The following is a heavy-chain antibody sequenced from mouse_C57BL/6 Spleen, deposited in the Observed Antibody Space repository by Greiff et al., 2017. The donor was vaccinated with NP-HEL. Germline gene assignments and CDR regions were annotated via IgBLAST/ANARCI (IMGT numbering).Heavy chain of an antibody. Sequence: EVMLVESGGGLVKPGGSLKLSCAASGFTFSDYGMHWVRQAPEKGLEWVAYISSGSSTIYYADTVKGRFTISRDNAKNTLFLQMTSLRSEDTAMYYCARGSLYDYDLFAYWGQGTLVTVSA. CDR1: GFTFSDYG. CDR2: ISSGSSTI. CDR3: ARGSLYDYDLFAY. D-gene: IGHD2-4*01. J-gene: IGHJ3*01. V-gene: IGHV5-17*01.